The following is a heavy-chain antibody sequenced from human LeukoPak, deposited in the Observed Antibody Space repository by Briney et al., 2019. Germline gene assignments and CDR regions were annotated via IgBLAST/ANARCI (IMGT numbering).Heavy chain of an antibody. V-gene: IGHV3-53*01. Sequence: GGSLRLSCAASGFTVSSNYMSWVRQAPGKGLEWVSVIYSGGSTYYADSVKGRFTISRDNSKNTLYLQMNSLRAEDTAVYYCARDEPTYYYDSSGYQGPGAFDIWGQGTMVTVSS. CDR2: IYSGGST. J-gene: IGHJ3*02. CDR1: GFTVSSNY. D-gene: IGHD3-22*01. CDR3: ARDEPTYYYDSSGYQGPGAFDI.